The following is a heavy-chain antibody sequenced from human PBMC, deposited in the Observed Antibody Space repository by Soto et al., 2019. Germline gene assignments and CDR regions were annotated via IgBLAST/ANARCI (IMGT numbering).Heavy chain of an antibody. CDR1: GFTFSSYA. V-gene: IGHV3-30-3*01. CDR3: ARGPAAGNPNWFDP. J-gene: IGHJ5*02. CDR2: ISYDGSNK. D-gene: IGHD6-13*01. Sequence: PGGSLRLSCAASGFTFSSYAMHWVRQAPGKGLEWVAVISYDGSNKYYADSVKGRFTISRDNSKNTLYLQMNSLRAEDTAVYYCARGPAAGNPNWFDPWGQGTLVTVLL.